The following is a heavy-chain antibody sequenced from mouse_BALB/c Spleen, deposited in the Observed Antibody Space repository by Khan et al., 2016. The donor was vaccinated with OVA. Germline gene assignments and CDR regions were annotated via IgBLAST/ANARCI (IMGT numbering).Heavy chain of an antibody. CDR2: IWSDGTT. J-gene: IGHJ4*01. CDR1: GFSLTTYG. V-gene: IGHV2-6-1*01. D-gene: IGHD2-10*01. Sequence: VKLEESGPGLAAPSQSLSITCTISGFSLTTYGVHWVRQPPGKGLEWLVVIWSDGTTNYNSALKSRLTITKDNSQSQVFLKMNSLQTDDTAIYFCARQPYYHYNIMDYGGQGTSVTVSS. CDR3: ARQPYYHYNIMDY.